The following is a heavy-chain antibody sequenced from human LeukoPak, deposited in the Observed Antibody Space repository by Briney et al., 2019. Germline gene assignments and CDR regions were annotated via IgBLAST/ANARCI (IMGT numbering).Heavy chain of an antibody. Sequence: SQTVSLTCAISGDSVSSKSAAWNWFRQSPSRGLEWLGRTYYRSKWFNDYAVSMKSRITINPDTSKNQFSLQLNSVTPEDTAVYYCARDSGHAFDIWGQGTMVIVSS. CDR3: ARDSGHAFDI. CDR1: GDSVSSKSAA. J-gene: IGHJ3*02. CDR2: TYYRSKWFN. V-gene: IGHV6-1*01.